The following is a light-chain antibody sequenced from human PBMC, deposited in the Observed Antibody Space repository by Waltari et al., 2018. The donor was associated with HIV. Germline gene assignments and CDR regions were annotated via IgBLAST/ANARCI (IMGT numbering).Light chain of an antibody. J-gene: IGLJ3*02. Sequence: QSVLTQPPSASGTPGQRVSIPCSGSSSNCGRNIVNWYQQLPGTAPKLLIYSNNQRPSGVPDRFSGSKSGTSASLAISGLQSEDEADYYCAAWDDSLNAWVFGGGTKLTVL. V-gene: IGLV1-44*01. CDR3: AAWDDSLNAWV. CDR1: SSNCGRNI. CDR2: SNN.